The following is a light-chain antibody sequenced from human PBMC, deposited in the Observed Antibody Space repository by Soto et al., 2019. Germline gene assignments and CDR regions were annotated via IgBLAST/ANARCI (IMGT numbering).Light chain of an antibody. Sequence: EIVMTQSPATLSVSPGERAKLSCRASQSVSSNLAWYQQKPGQAPRLLIYGASTRATGIPARFSGSGSGTEFTLTISSLQSEDFAVYYCQQYNNWPRTFGQGTKV. CDR2: GAS. CDR1: QSVSSN. V-gene: IGKV3-15*01. CDR3: QQYNNWPRT. J-gene: IGKJ1*01.